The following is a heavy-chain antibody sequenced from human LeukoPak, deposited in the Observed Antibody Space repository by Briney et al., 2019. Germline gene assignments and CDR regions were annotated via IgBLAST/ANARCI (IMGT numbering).Heavy chain of an antibody. Sequence: GGSLRLSCAASGFSFSSYGMHWVRQAPGKGLEWVAFIRYDGSDKYYADSVKGRFTISRDNSKNTLYLQMNSLRPEDTAVYYCANSYYTNDYFDYWGQGTLLTVSS. CDR2: IRYDGSDK. J-gene: IGHJ4*02. D-gene: IGHD4-11*01. V-gene: IGHV3-30*02. CDR1: GFSFSSYG. CDR3: ANSYYTNDYFDY.